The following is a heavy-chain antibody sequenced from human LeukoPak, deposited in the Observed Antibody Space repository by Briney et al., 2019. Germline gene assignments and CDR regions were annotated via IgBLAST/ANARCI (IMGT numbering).Heavy chain of an antibody. V-gene: IGHV3-53*01. CDR1: RVTGSCKY. Sequence: PGGSLKLSFAASRVTGSCKYMSLVRQAPGKGLEWVSAIYSGGSTYYADSVKGRFTISRDNSKNTLYLQMNRLRAGDTAVYYCASEDPPGWVPGCHPAGSSFDYWGQGTLVTVSS. D-gene: IGHD6-13*01. CDR3: ASEDPPGWVPGCHPAGSSFDY. J-gene: IGHJ4*02. CDR2: IYSGGST.